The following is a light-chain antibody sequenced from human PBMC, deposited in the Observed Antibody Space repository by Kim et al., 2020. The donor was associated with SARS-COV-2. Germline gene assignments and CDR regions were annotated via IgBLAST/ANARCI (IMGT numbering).Light chain of an antibody. CDR1: QSISGR. J-gene: IGKJ2*01. CDR3: QQYHAYST. Sequence: DIQMTQSPSTLSAYVGGTISITCRASQSISGRLAWYQQKPGKAPKVLISKASSLESGVPSRFSGSGSGTEYTLTIYSLQPDDFATYYCQQYHAYSTFGQGTKLEI. V-gene: IGKV1-5*03. CDR2: KAS.